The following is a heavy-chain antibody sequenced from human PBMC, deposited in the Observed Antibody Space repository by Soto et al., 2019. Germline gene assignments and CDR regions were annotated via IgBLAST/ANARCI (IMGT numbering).Heavy chain of an antibody. D-gene: IGHD6-19*01. Sequence: SETLSLTCAVSGGSISSGGYSWSWIRQPPGKGLEWIGYISHSGSTYYNPSLESRVTISVDRSKNQFSLKLSSVTAADTAVYYCARGGLLPDHWGQGTLVTVSS. CDR2: ISHSGST. J-gene: IGHJ4*02. CDR1: GGSISSGGYS. CDR3: ARGGLLPDH. V-gene: IGHV4-30-2*01.